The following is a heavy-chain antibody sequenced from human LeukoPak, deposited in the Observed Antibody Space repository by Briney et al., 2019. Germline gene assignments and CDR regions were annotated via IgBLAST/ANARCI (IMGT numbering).Heavy chain of an antibody. Sequence: GGSLRLSCAASGFTFDDYGMSWSRKPPGKGLGWVSGINWSGGSTGYADSVKGRFTISRDNAKNSLYLQMNSLRAEDTALYYCATSRIAVAGRDYWGQGTLVTVSS. V-gene: IGHV3-20*04. D-gene: IGHD6-19*01. CDR1: GFTFDDYG. CDR3: ATSRIAVAGRDY. J-gene: IGHJ4*02. CDR2: INWSGGST.